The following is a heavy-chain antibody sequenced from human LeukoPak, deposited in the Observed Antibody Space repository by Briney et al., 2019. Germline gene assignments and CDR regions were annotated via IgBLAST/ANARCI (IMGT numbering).Heavy chain of an antibody. CDR3: AKLDSSGYYYFDY. CDR1: GFTFSSYA. CDR2: ISGSGGST. J-gene: IGHJ4*02. Sequence: GGSLRLSCAASGFTFSSYAMSWVRQAPGKGLEWVSAISGSGGSTYYADSVKGRLTISRDNSKNTLYLQMNSLRAEDTAVYYCAKLDSSGYYYFDYWGQGTLVTVSS. D-gene: IGHD3-22*01. V-gene: IGHV3-23*01.